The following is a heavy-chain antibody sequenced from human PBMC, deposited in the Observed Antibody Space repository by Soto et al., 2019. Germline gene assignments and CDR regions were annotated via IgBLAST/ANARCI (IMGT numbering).Heavy chain of an antibody. CDR2: ISGDGTIT. Sequence: EALLVESGGGLVQPGGSLRISCAASGFNFNFYWMHWVRQPPGKGLVWVSRISGDGTITNYADSVKGRFTISRDNAKNTLFMQMNRMRVEDAAVYYCVKDAPHNLEDPDNVASWFDPWGQGTQVTVSS. CDR1: GFNFNFYW. J-gene: IGHJ5*02. V-gene: IGHV3-74*01. D-gene: IGHD5-12*01. CDR3: VKDAPHNLEDPDNVASWFDP.